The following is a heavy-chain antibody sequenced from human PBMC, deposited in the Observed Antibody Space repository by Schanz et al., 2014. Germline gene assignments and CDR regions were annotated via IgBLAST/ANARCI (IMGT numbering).Heavy chain of an antibody. Sequence: VQLVESGGGVVQPGRSLRLSCAASGFTISSYSMNWVRQAPGKGLEWVSSISHSGGSKYYADSVKGRFTISRDNSKNTLYLQMNSLRADDTAVYFCARAHGNNWYGKGLDYWGQGTQVTVSS. CDR2: ISHSGGSK. D-gene: IGHD1-1*01. CDR1: GFTISSYS. J-gene: IGHJ4*02. V-gene: IGHV3-21*01. CDR3: ARAHGNNWYGKGLDY.